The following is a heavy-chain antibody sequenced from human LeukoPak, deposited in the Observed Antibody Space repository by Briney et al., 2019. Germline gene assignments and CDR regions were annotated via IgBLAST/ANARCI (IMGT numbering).Heavy chain of an antibody. J-gene: IGHJ4*02. CDR2: IYYTGST. CDR3: ARGGGYHDY. Sequence: PSETLSLTCAVYGGSFSGYYWSWIRQPPGKGLEWIGYIYYTGSTNYNPSLKSRVTLSVDTSKNQFSLRLNSVTAADTAVYYCARGGGYHDYWGQGTLVTVSS. CDR1: GGSFSGYY. D-gene: IGHD6-19*01. V-gene: IGHV4-59*01.